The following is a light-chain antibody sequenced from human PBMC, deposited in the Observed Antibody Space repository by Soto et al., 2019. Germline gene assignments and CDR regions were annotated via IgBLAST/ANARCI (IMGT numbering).Light chain of an antibody. CDR2: EVS. J-gene: IGLJ2*01. V-gene: IGLV2-14*01. CDR3: CSYTSSIVV. CDR1: SSDVGGYNY. Sequence: QSALTQPASVSGSPGQSITISCTGTSSDVGGYNYVSWYQQHPGKAPKLMIYEVSNRPSGVSNRFSGSKSGNTASLTISGHEAEDEADYYCCSYTSSIVVFGGGTKLTVL.